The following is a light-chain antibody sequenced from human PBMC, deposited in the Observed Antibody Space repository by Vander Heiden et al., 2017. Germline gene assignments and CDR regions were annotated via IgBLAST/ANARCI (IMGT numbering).Light chain of an antibody. V-gene: IGKV3D-20*01. CDR1: QSVSSSY. J-gene: IGKJ2*01. CDR2: DAS. CDR3: QQDGSSPYT. Sequence: IGLTQAPATLSLSPWETATLSCGPSQSVSSSYLAWYQQKPGLAPRLLIYDASSRATGIPDRFSGSGSGTDFTLTISRLEPEDFAVYYCQQDGSSPYTFGQGTKVEIK.